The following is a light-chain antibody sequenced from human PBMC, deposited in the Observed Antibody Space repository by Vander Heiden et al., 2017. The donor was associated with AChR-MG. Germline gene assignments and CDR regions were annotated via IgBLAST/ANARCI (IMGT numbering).Light chain of an antibody. Sequence: DIVLTQSPGTLSLSPGERATLSCRASQTVDSSYLAWYQQKPGQAPRLLISGTSNRATGIPDRFTGSGSGTDFTLTISRLEPEDFAVYYCQQYDTFPRTFGQGTKVEIK. V-gene: IGKV3-20*01. CDR2: GTS. J-gene: IGKJ1*01. CDR3: QQYDTFPRT. CDR1: QTVDSSY.